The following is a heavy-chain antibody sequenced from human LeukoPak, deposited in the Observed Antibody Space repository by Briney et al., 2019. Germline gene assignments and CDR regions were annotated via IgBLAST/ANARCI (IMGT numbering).Heavy chain of an antibody. D-gene: IGHD6-13*01. J-gene: IGHJ5*02. CDR2: ISSSGSTI. Sequence: GGSLRLSCAASGFTFSSYEMNWVRQAPGKGLEWVSYISSSGSTIYYADSVKGRFTISRDNAKNSLYLQMNSLRAEDTAVYYCARVGVDSSSWYRASWFDPWGQGTLVTVSS. CDR3: ARVGVDSSSWYRASWFDP. V-gene: IGHV3-48*03. CDR1: GFTFSSYE.